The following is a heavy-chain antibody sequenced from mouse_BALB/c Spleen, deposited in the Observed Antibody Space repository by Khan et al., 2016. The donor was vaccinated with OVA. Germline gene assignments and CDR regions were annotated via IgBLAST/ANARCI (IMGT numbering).Heavy chain of an antibody. CDR2: ILPGSGST. Sequence: QVQLKQSGAELMKPGASVKISCKATGYTFSSYWIEWIKQRPGHGLEWIGEILPGSGSTNYNDKFKGKATFTSETSSNTAYMQLSSLTSEDSTVYNCARYGIHWYFDDWDEGTTVTVSS. J-gene: IGHJ1*01. D-gene: IGHD2-1*01. V-gene: IGHV1-9*01. CDR3: ARYGIHWYFDD. CDR1: GYTFSSYW.